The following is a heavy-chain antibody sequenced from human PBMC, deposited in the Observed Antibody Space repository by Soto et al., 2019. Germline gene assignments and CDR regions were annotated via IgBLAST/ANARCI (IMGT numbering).Heavy chain of an antibody. D-gene: IGHD3-10*01. CDR1: GFTVSSNY. CDR2: IYSGGST. CDR3: ARGIKILN. J-gene: IGHJ4*02. Sequence: ESGGGLVQPGGSLRLSCAASGFTVSSNYMSWVRQAPGKGLEWVSVIYSGGSTYYADSVKGRFTISRDNSKNTLYLPMNSLRAEDPAVYYCARGIKILNLGQGTLVTVSS. V-gene: IGHV3-66*01.